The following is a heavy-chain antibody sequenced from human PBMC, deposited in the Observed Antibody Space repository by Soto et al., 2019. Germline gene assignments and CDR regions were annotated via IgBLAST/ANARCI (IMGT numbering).Heavy chain of an antibody. J-gene: IGHJ6*02. CDR3: ARGPQGHTIFGVVIIPYYYYGMDV. CDR2: IKQDGSEK. D-gene: IGHD3-3*01. Sequence: EVQLVESEGGLVQPGGSLRLSCAASGFTFSSYWMSWVRQAPGKGLEWVANIKQDGSEKYYVDSVKGRFTISRDNAKNSLYLQMNRLRAEDTAVYYCARGPQGHTIFGVVIIPYYYYGMDVWGQGTTVTVSS. V-gene: IGHV3-7*03. CDR1: GFTFSSYW.